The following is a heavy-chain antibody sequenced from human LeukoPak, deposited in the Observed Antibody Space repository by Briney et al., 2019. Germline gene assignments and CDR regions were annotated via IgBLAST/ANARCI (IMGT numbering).Heavy chain of an antibody. Sequence: SETLSLTCTVSGGSISSGSYYWSWIRQPAGKGLEWIGRIYTSGSTNYNPSLKSRVTISVDMSKNQFSLKLSSVTAADTAVYYCAREGCSSTSCYLQPNFDYWGQGTLVTVSS. CDR2: IYTSGST. D-gene: IGHD2-2*01. CDR3: AREGCSSTSCYLQPNFDY. CDR1: GGSISSGSYY. J-gene: IGHJ4*02. V-gene: IGHV4-61*02.